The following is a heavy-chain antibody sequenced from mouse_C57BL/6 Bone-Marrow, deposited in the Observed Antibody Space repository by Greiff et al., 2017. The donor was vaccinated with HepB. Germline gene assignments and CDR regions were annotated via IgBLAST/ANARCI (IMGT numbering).Heavy chain of an antibody. J-gene: IGHJ4*01. D-gene: IGHD1-1*01. CDR1: GYTFTSYG. CDR3: ARYYYGSSYDYAMDY. Sequence: VQLVESGAELARPGASVKLSCKASGYTFTSYGISWVKQRTGQGLEWIGEIYPRSGNTYYNEKFKGKATLTADKSSSTAYMELRSLTSEDSAVYFCARYYYGSSYDYAMDYWGQGTSVTVSS. CDR2: IYPRSGNT. V-gene: IGHV1-81*01.